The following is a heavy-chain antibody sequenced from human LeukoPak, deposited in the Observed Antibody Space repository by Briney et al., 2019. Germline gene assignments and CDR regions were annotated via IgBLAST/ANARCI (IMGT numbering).Heavy chain of an antibody. V-gene: IGHV4-38-2*02. CDR1: GYSISSGYY. CDR2: IYHSGST. J-gene: IGHJ4*02. D-gene: IGHD5-24*01. CDR3: ARVRWGDGYNRGFDY. Sequence: SETLSLTCTVSGYSISSGYYWGWIRQPPGKGLEWIGSIYHSGSTYYNPSLKSRVTISVDTSKNQFSLKLSSVTAADTAVYYCARVRWGDGYNRGFDYWGQGTLVTVSS.